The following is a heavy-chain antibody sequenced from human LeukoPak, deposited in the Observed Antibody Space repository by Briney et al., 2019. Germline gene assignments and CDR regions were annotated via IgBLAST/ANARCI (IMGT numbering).Heavy chain of an antibody. CDR1: GFTFSRYA. Sequence: GGSLRLSCVASGFTFSRYAMHWVRQAPGKGLEWVAVISYDGSKKDYADSVKGRFTISRDNSKNTLYLQMNSLRAEDTAVYYCARGARKGDDYGGYDYWGQGTLVTVSS. CDR2: ISYDGSKK. D-gene: IGHD4-23*01. V-gene: IGHV3-30*04. CDR3: ARGARKGDDYGGYDY. J-gene: IGHJ4*02.